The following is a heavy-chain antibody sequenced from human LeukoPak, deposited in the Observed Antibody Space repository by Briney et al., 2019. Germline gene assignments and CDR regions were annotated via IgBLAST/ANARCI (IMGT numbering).Heavy chain of an antibody. D-gene: IGHD3-22*01. CDR3: ARGDYYDSSVYYYFDY. CDR2: INHCGST. V-gene: IGHV4-34*01. CDR1: GGTFSGYY. Sequence: TSETLSLTCAVYGGTFSGYYWSWIRPPPGEGGEWMGEINHCGSTNYNPSLKSRVTISVDTAKNQFSLKLSSVTAADTAVYYCARGDYYDSSVYYYFDYWGQGTLVTVSS. J-gene: IGHJ4*02.